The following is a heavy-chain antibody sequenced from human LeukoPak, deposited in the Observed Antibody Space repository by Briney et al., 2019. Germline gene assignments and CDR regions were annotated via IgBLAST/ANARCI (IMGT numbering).Heavy chain of an antibody. Sequence: GGSLRLSCAASGFTFSSYAMSWVRQAPGKGLEWVSAISGSGGSTYYADSVKGRFTISRDNSKNTLYLQMNSLRAEETAVYYCAKAYDCVWGRGYYFDYWGQGTLVTVSS. J-gene: IGHJ4*02. CDR2: ISGSGGST. V-gene: IGHV3-23*01. CDR3: AKAYDCVWGRGYYFDY. CDR1: GFTFSSYA. D-gene: IGHD3-16*01.